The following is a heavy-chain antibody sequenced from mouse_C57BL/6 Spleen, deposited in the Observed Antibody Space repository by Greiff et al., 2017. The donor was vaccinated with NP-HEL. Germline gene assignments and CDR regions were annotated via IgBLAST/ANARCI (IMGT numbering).Heavy chain of an antibody. D-gene: IGHD1-1*01. CDR2: IGPGSGST. CDR1: GYTFTDYY. J-gene: IGHJ4*01. Sequence: VKLVESGAELVKPGASVKISCKASGYTFTDYYINWVKQRPGQGLEWIGKIGPGSGSTYYNEKFKGKATLTADKSSSTAYMQLSSLTSEDSAVYFCARDYAYYGSSLYAMDYWGQGTSVTVSS. CDR3: ARDYAYYGSSLYAMDY. V-gene: IGHV1-77*01.